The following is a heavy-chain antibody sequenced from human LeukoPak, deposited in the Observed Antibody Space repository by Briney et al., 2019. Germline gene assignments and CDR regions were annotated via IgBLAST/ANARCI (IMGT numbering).Heavy chain of an antibody. V-gene: IGHV3-23*01. D-gene: IGHD6-19*01. Sequence: GGSLRLSCAASGFTFGSYAMSWVRQAPGKGLDWVSAISGSGGSTYYADSVKGRFTISRDNSKNTLYLQMNSLRAEDTAVYYCAKVIFIAVAGTDPDAFDIWGQGTMVTVSS. CDR2: ISGSGGST. CDR3: AKVIFIAVAGTDPDAFDI. J-gene: IGHJ3*02. CDR1: GFTFGSYA.